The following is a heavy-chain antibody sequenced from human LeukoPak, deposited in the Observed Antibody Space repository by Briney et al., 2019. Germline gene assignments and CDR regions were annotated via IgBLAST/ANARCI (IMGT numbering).Heavy chain of an antibody. CDR1: GFTFSSYA. Sequence: PGGSLRLSCAASGFTFSSYAMNWVRQAPGKGLEWVSSISESGGTTDYADSVKGRFTISRDNSKNTLYLQMNSLRAEDTAVYYCARSLEAGYSSSWYWGYWGQGTLVTVSS. CDR2: ISESGGTT. V-gene: IGHV3-23*01. CDR3: ARSLEAGYSSSWYWGY. J-gene: IGHJ4*02. D-gene: IGHD6-13*01.